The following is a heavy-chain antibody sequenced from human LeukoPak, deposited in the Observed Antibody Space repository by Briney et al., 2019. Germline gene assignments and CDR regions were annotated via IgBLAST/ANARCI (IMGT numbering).Heavy chain of an antibody. D-gene: IGHD3-3*01. CDR3: ARVNPLYDFWSGEFDY. V-gene: IGHV1-2*02. CDR2: INPNSGGT. Sequence: ASVKVSCKASGYTFTGYYMHWVRQAPGQGLEWMGWINPNSGGTNYAQEFQGRVTMTRDTSISTAYMELSRLRSDDTAVYYCARVNPLYDFWSGEFDYWGQGTLVTVSS. CDR1: GYTFTGYY. J-gene: IGHJ4*02.